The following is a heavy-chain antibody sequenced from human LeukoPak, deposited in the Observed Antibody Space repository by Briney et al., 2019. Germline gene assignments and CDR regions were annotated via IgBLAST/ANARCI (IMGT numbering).Heavy chain of an antibody. J-gene: IGHJ4*02. CDR3: ARQVAGTDY. CDR2: ISSSGSTI. D-gene: IGHD6-19*01. CDR1: GFTFSSYE. Sequence: GGSLTLSCAASGFTFSSYEMNWVRQAPGKGLEWVSYISSSGSTIYYADSVKGRFTISRDNAKNSLYLQMNSLRAEDTAVYYCARQVAGTDYWGQGTLVTVSS. V-gene: IGHV3-48*03.